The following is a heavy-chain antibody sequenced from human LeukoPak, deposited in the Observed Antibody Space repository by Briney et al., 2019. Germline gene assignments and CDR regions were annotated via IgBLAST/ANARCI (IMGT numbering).Heavy chain of an antibody. Sequence: GGSLRLSCAASGFTFTMFGIHWVRQAPGKGLEWVSVIWIDGSKTYYADSVKGRFTISRDTSQNTVFLQMNSLRAEDTAVYYCVRDTGYNKYGMDVWGKGTTVTVSS. J-gene: IGHJ6*04. CDR3: VRDTGYNKYGMDV. CDR1: GFTFTMFG. D-gene: IGHD1-14*01. CDR2: IWIDGSKT. V-gene: IGHV3-33*01.